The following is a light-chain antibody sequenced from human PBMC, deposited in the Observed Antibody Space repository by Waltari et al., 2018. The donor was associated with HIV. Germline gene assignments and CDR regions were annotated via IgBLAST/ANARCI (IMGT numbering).Light chain of an antibody. CDR1: SSNIGAGYQ. Sequence: QSVLTQPPSVSGAPGQRVTISCTGSSSNIGAGYQVHWSQQLPGTAPKLLIYGNSNRPSGVPDRFSGSKSGTSASLAITGLQAEDEADYHCQSYDSSLSGYVFGTGTKVTVL. J-gene: IGLJ1*01. V-gene: IGLV1-40*01. CDR2: GNS. CDR3: QSYDSSLSGYV.